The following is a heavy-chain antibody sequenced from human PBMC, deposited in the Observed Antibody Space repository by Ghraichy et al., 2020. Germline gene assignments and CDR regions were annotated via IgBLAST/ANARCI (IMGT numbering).Heavy chain of an antibody. D-gene: IGHD6-19*01. CDR3: ARGRGWYEGWFDP. Sequence: SETLSLTCAVYGGSFSGYYWSWIRQPPGKGREWIGEINHSGSTNYNPSLKSRVTISVDTSKNQFSLKLSSVTAADTAVYYCARGRGWYEGWFDPWGQGTLVTVSS. CDR2: INHSGST. J-gene: IGHJ5*02. CDR1: GGSFSGYY. V-gene: IGHV4-34*01.